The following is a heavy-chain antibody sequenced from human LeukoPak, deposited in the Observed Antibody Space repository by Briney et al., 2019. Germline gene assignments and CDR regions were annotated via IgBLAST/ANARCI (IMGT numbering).Heavy chain of an antibody. CDR1: GGSISSYY. J-gene: IGHJ4*02. CDR3: ARERSYGDYETLDY. D-gene: IGHD4-17*01. Sequence: SETLSLTCTVSGGSISSYYWSWIRQPAGKGLEWIGRIYTSGSTNYNPSLKSRVTMSVDTSKNQFSLKLSPVTAADTAVYYCARERSYGDYETLDYWGQGTLVTVSS. V-gene: IGHV4-4*07. CDR2: IYTSGST.